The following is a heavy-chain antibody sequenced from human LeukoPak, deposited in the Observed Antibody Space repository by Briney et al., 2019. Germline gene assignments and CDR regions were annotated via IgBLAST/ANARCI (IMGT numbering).Heavy chain of an antibody. D-gene: IGHD3-3*01. Sequence: SETLSLTCTVSGGSISSSSYYWGWIRQPPGKGLEWIGSIYYSGSTYYNPSLKSRVTISVDTSKNQFSLKLSSVTAADTAVYYCAREGGYYDFLYWGQGTLVTVSS. V-gene: IGHV4-39*07. CDR1: GGSISSSSYY. CDR3: AREGGYYDFLY. CDR2: IYYSGST. J-gene: IGHJ4*02.